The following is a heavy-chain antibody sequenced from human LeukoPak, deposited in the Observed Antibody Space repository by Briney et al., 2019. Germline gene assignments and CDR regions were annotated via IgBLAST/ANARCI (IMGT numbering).Heavy chain of an antibody. D-gene: IGHD6-13*01. CDR2: IYYSGST. Sequence: SETLSLTCTVSGGSISSGGYYWSWIRQHPGKGLEWIGYIYYSGSTYYNPSLKSRVTISVDTSKNQFSLKLSSVTAADTAVYYCARSPVAAAGYGDFDYWGQGTLVTVSS. CDR1: GGSISSGGYY. J-gene: IGHJ4*02. CDR3: ARSPVAAAGYGDFDY. V-gene: IGHV4-31*03.